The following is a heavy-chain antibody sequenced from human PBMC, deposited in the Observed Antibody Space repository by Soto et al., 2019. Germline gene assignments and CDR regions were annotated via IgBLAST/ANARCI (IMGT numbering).Heavy chain of an antibody. CDR3: AREYSSGWYFFDY. J-gene: IGHJ4*02. Sequence: PGGSLRLSCAASGFTFSNYVMGWVRQAPGKGLEWVSVISGSGGSPYYADSVKGRFTISRDNSKNTLYLQMNSLRADGTAVYYCAREYSSGWYFFDYWGQGTLVTVSS. D-gene: IGHD6-19*01. V-gene: IGHV3-23*01. CDR1: GFTFSNYV. CDR2: ISGSGGSP.